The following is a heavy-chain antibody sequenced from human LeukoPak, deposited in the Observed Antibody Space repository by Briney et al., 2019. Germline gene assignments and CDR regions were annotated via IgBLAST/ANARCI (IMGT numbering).Heavy chain of an antibody. D-gene: IGHD6-13*01. J-gene: IGHJ3*02. V-gene: IGHV1-69*05. CDR1: GGTFSSYA. CDR3: TRSQYSSSWHDAFDI. CDR2: IIPIFGTA. Sequence: SVKVSCKASGGTFSSYAISWVRQAPGQGLEWMGGIIPIFGTANYAQKFQGRVTITTDESTSTAYMELSSLRSEDTAVYYCTRSQYSSSWHDAFDIWGQGTMVTVSS.